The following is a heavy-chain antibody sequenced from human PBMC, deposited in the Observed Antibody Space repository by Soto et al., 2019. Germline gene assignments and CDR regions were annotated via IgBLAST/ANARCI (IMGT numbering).Heavy chain of an antibody. CDR2: IDGSSATT. CDR3: ARDRRPSIYSGLAV. V-gene: IGHV3-23*01. CDR1: GFTFSDYA. J-gene: IGHJ6*02. D-gene: IGHD2-2*01. Sequence: WWSLRLSCASSGFTFSDYAMSWVRQAPGKGLEWVSAIDGSSATTNYADSVKGRFTISRDNSKNTLFLHMSGLRAEDTAVYYCARDRRPSIYSGLAVWGQGTTVTVSS.